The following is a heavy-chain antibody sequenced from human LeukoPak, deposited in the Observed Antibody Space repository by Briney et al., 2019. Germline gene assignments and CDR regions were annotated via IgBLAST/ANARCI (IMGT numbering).Heavy chain of an antibody. CDR3: ATVPYGGILPFDY. CDR1: GYTFTSYY. CDR2: ISAYNGNT. D-gene: IGHD4-23*01. J-gene: IGHJ4*02. V-gene: IGHV1-18*04. Sequence: ASVKVSCKASGYTFTSYYMHWVRQAPGQGLEWMGWISAYNGNTNYAQKLQGRVTMTTDTSTSTAYMELRSLRSEDTAVYYCATVPYGGILPFDYWGQGTLVTVSS.